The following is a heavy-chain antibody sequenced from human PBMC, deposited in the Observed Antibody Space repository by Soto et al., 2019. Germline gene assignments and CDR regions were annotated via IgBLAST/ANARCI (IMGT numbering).Heavy chain of an antibody. CDR2: INYSGTA. Sequence: QVQLQQSGPGLVKPSQTLSLICNVSGDSISSGDHYWGWIRQHPGKGLEWIGYINYSGTAYYNPSLKSRLTLSLDPSKNQFSLKLNSVTAADTAVYYCARGYYYDTHAYYSVFDYWGQGTLVTVSS. CDR3: ARGYYYDTHAYYSVFDY. CDR1: GDSISSGDHY. J-gene: IGHJ4*02. D-gene: IGHD3-22*01. V-gene: IGHV4-31*03.